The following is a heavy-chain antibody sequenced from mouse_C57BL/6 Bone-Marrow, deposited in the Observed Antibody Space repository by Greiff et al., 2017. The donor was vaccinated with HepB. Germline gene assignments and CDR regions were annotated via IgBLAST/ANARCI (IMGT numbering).Heavy chain of an antibody. Sequence: VQLQQPGAELVKPGASVKLSCKASGYTFTSYWMQWVKQRPGQGLEWIGEIDPSDSYTNYNQKFKGKATLTVDTSSSTAYMQLSSLTSEDSAVYYCARRTYYYGSSLDYWRQGTTLTVSS. V-gene: IGHV1-50*01. D-gene: IGHD1-1*01. CDR1: GYTFTSYW. CDR3: ARRTYYYGSSLDY. CDR2: IDPSDSYT. J-gene: IGHJ2*01.